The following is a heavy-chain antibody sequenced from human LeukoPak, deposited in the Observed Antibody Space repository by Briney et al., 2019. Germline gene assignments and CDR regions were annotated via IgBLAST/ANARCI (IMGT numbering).Heavy chain of an antibody. CDR1: GYTFTSYD. V-gene: IGHV1-18*01. D-gene: IGHD6-19*01. CDR3: ARLLRGWFLFDY. Sequence: GASVKVSCKASGYTFTSYDINWVRQATGQGLEWMGWISAYNGNTNYAQKLQGRVTMTTDTSTSTAYMELRSLRSDDTAVYYCARLLRGWFLFDYWGQGTLVTVSS. CDR2: ISAYNGNT. J-gene: IGHJ4*02.